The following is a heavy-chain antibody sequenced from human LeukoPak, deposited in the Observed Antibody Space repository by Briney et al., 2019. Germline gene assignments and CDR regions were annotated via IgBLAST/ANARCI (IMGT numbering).Heavy chain of an antibody. CDR2: IKDDGSEK. CDR3: ATSVPGFGESVNY. Sequence: PGGSLRLSCAASGFSFSTYWMTWVRQAPGKGLEWVANIKDDGSEKKYVDSVKGRFTLSRDNAKNSLYLQINSLKAEDTAVYYCATSVPGFGESVNYWGQGTLVTVSS. CDR1: GFSFSTYW. V-gene: IGHV3-7*01. J-gene: IGHJ4*02. D-gene: IGHD3-10*01.